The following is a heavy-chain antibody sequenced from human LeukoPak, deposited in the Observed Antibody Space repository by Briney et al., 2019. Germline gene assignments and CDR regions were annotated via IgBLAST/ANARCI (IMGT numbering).Heavy chain of an antibody. J-gene: IGHJ6*03. CDR3: ARLRSSGQLYYYYYYMDV. D-gene: IGHD6-19*01. CDR2: INHSGST. Sequence: PGGSLRLSCAASGFTFHNYGMSWVRQVPGKGLEWIGEINHSGSTNYNPSLKSRVTIPVDTSKNQFSLKLSSVTAADTAVYYCARLRSSGQLYYYYYYMDVWGKGTTVTVSS. CDR1: GFTFHNYG. V-gene: IGHV4-34*01.